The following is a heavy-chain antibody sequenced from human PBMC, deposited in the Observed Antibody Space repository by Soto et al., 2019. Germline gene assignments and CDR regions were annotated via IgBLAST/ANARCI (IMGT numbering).Heavy chain of an antibody. CDR2: ISSSSSTI. Sequence: EVQLVESGGGLVQPGGSLRLSCAASGFTFSSYSMNWVRQAPGKGLEWVSYISSSSSTIYYADSVKGRFTISRDNAKNSLHLQTNSLRDEDTAVYCCAGDLSGWSFDYWGQGTLVAVS. V-gene: IGHV3-48*02. J-gene: IGHJ4*02. D-gene: IGHD6-19*01. CDR3: AGDLSGWSFDY. CDR1: GFTFSSYS.